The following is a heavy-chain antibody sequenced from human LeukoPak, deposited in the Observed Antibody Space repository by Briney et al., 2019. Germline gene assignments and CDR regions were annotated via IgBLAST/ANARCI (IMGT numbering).Heavy chain of an antibody. CDR1: GDSISSSSYY. CDR3: ARALRQFGYYYYYMDV. V-gene: IGHV4-61*05. D-gene: IGHD3-10*01. Sequence: SETLSLTCTVSGDSISSSSYYWSWIRQPPGKGLEWIGYIYYSGSTYYNPSLKSRVTISVDTSKNQFSLKLKSVTAADTAVYYCARALRQFGYYYYYMDVWGKGTTVTVSS. J-gene: IGHJ6*03. CDR2: IYYSGST.